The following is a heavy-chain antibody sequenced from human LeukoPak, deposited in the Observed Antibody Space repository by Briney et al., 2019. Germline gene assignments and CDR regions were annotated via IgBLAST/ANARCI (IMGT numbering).Heavy chain of an antibody. J-gene: IGHJ4*02. CDR2: IRSKVFGRTT. V-gene: IGHV3-49*04. CDR1: GFTLGEYA. CDR3: TRVLLAHCYDSRGQTVALDY. D-gene: IGHD3-22*01. Sequence: GGSQRLSCTAAGFTLGEYAISWVRQAPGKRLGWVVFIRSKVFGRTTEYAASVKGRFTISRDDSKSIAYLKMYSLKTEATAVYCCTRVLLAHCYDSRGQTVALDYWGKGNLVTVSS.